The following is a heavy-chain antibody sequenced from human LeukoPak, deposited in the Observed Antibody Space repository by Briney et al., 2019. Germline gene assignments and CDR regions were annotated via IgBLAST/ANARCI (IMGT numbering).Heavy chain of an antibody. CDR1: GFTFSSYG. V-gene: IGHV3-48*04. CDR3: AELGITMIGGV. J-gene: IGHJ6*04. CDR2: ISSSGSTI. Sequence: GGSLRLSSAASGFTFSSYGIHWVRQAPGKGLEWVSYISSSGSTIYYADSVKGRFTISRDNAKNSLYLQMNSLRAEDTAVYYCAELGITMIGGVWGKGTTVTISS. D-gene: IGHD3-10*02.